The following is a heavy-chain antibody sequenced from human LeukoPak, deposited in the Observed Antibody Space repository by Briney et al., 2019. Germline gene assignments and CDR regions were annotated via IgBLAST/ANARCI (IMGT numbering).Heavy chain of an antibody. CDR3: ARIQSAGTSDAFDI. J-gene: IGHJ3*02. CDR1: GYTFATYG. CDR2: TSGYNGHT. Sequence: ASVKVSSKASGYTFATYGISWVRPAPRQGLEWMGWTSGYNGHTKYAQKFHDRVTLTTDTSTSTAYMEMRSLRSDDTAVYYCARIQSAGTSDAFDIWGQGTMLTVS. V-gene: IGHV1-18*01. D-gene: IGHD3-10*01.